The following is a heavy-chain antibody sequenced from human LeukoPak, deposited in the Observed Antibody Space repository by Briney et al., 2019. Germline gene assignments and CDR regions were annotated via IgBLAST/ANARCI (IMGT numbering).Heavy chain of an antibody. J-gene: IGHJ4*02. CDR2: ISSSSSTI. Sequence: GGSLRLTCAASGFTFSSYSMNWVRQAPGKWLEWVSYISSSSSTIYYADSVKGRFTISRDNAQNSLYLQMNSLRDEDTAVYYCATSGSYRFDYWGQGTLVTVSS. CDR1: GFTFSSYS. V-gene: IGHV3-48*02. CDR3: ATSGSYRFDY. D-gene: IGHD1-26*01.